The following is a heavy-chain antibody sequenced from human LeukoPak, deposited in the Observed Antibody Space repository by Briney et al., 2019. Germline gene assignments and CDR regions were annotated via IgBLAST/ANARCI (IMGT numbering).Heavy chain of an antibody. CDR2: IYYKGST. CDR1: GGSLNSDF. J-gene: IGHJ4*02. Sequence: ETLSLTCTVSGGSLNSDFWSWIRQPPGTGLEWVGDIYYKGSTNYNPSLSSRVTISVDTSTNHLSLQFTSVLAAEPDTCYCVRRDKTGWNYFDYWGKGILVTVST. D-gene: IGHD6-19*01. CDR3: VRRDKTGWNYFDY. V-gene: IGHV4-59*08.